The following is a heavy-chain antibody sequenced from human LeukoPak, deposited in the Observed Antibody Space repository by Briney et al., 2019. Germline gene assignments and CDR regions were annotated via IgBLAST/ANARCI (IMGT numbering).Heavy chain of an antibody. J-gene: IGHJ4*02. CDR3: AKGYSGNSRVPQDY. V-gene: IGHV3-48*01. Sequence: HPGGSLRLSCAASGFTFSSYSMNWVRQAPGKGLEWVSYISSSSSTIYYADSVKGRFTISRDNAKNSLYLQMNSLRAEDTAVYYCAKGYSGNSRVPQDYWGQGTLVTVSS. D-gene: IGHD5-12*01. CDR1: GFTFSSYS. CDR2: ISSSSSTI.